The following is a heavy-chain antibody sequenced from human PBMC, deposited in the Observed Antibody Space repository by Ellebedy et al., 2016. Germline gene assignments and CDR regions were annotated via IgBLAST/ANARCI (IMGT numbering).Heavy chain of an antibody. CDR1: GFTFSRFG. Sequence: GGSLRLXXSASGFTFSRFGVHWVRQAPGKGLEWVALISDDGSEKYYTDSVKGRFTISRDNSKIRVFLQLNSLRVEDTAVYYCAKVRSPDFYKNIGLDVWGQGTTVTVSS. J-gene: IGHJ6*02. D-gene: IGHD5-24*01. CDR2: ISDDGSEK. V-gene: IGHV3-30*13. CDR3: AKVRSPDFYKNIGLDV.